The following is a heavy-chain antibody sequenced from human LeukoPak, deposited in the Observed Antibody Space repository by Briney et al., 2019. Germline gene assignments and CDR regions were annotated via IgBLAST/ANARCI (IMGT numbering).Heavy chain of an antibody. V-gene: IGHV3-53*01. CDR3: ARDFPYSLMVRGEDSYGMDV. CDR1: GFTFSTYA. CDR2: IYSGGST. Sequence: GGSLRLSCAASGFTFSTYAMSWVRQAPGKGLEWVSVIYSGGSTYYADSVKGRFTISRDNSKNTLYLQVNSLRAEDTAVYYCARDFPYSLMVRGEDSYGMDVWGKGTTVTVSS. D-gene: IGHD3-10*01. J-gene: IGHJ6*04.